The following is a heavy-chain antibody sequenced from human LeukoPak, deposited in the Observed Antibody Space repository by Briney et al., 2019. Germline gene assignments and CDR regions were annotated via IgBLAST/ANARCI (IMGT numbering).Heavy chain of an antibody. D-gene: IGHD2-15*01. CDR1: GGSIRSGDHH. CDR3: ARELGGYPFFMDV. J-gene: IGHJ6*03. V-gene: IGHV4-39*07. CDR2: LDESGRP. Sequence: SETLSLTCSVSGGSIRSGDHHWAWVRQPPGKGLEFIGSLDESGRPYYHRPLKSRVSISGETSGKQFSLNLTSVPAADTAVYFCARELGGYPFFMDVWGRGTTVIVSS.